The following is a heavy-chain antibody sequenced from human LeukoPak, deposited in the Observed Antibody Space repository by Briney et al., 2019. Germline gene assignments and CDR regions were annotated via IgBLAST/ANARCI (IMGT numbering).Heavy chain of an antibody. CDR3: ARGVYGSGILGHLYYGMGV. CDR2: LYCSGST. CDR1: GGSMSSSSYF. D-gene: IGHD3-10*01. V-gene: IGHV4-39*07. J-gene: IGHJ6*02. Sequence: PSETLSLTYTVSGGSMSSSSYFWGWIRQPPGKGLEWNGTLYCSGSTYYNPSLKSRLALFVDTSKNQFSLKLSSVTAADTAVYYCARGVYGSGILGHLYYGMGVWGQGTTVTVSS.